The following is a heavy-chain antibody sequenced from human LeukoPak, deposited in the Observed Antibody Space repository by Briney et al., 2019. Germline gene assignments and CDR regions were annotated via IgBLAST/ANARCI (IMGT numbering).Heavy chain of an antibody. Sequence: GGSLRLSCAASGFTFSSYWMSWVRQAPGKGLEWVANIKQDGSEKYYVDSVKGRFTISRDNAKNSLCLQMNSLRAEDTAVYYCASIYGGNSYYFDYWGQGTLVTVSS. D-gene: IGHD4-23*01. J-gene: IGHJ4*02. CDR1: GFTFSSYW. CDR2: IKQDGSEK. CDR3: ASIYGGNSYYFDY. V-gene: IGHV3-7*01.